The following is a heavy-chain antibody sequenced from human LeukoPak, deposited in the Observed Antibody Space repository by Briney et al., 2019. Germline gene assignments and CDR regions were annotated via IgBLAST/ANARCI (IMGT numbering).Heavy chain of an antibody. CDR1: GGTFSSYA. CDR3: ARAGSGWYSSYYLDY. CDR2: IIPIFGTA. D-gene: IGHD6-19*01. Sequence: SVKVSCKASGGTFSSYAISWVRQAPGQGLEWMGGIIPIFGTANYAQKFQGRVTITADESTSTAYMELSSLRSEDTAVYYCARAGSGWYSSYYLDYWGQGTLVTVSS. J-gene: IGHJ4*02. V-gene: IGHV1-69*13.